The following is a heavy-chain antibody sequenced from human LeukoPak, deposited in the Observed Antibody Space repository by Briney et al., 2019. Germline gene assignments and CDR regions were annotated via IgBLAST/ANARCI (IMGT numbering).Heavy chain of an antibody. J-gene: IGHJ4*02. CDR2: IDYSGST. CDR3: ARGFDFKSTYFES. Sequence: TSETLSLTCTVSGGSISSGNHYWSWIRQPPGKGLEWIGYIDYSGSTNYNPSLKSRVTISIDTSKNQFSLRLASVTAADSAVYYCARGFDFKSTYFESWGQGTLVTVSS. D-gene: IGHD5-12*01. CDR1: GGSISSGNHY. V-gene: IGHV4-61*01.